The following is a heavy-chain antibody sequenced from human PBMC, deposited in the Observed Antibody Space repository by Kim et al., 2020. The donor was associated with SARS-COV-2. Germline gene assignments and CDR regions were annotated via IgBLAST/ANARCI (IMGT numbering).Heavy chain of an antibody. Sequence: SDKNHVDSVRGRFTISRDNAKNSPSLQMNSLRGEDTAVYYCARDTGFRLDYWGQGALVTVSS. V-gene: IGHV3-7*01. J-gene: IGHJ4*02. CDR3: ARDTGFRLDY. CDR2: SDK.